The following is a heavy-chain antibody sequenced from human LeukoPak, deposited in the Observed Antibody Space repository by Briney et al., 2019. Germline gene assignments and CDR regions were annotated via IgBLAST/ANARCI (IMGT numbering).Heavy chain of an antibody. CDR2: FDPEKSER. Sequence: ASVKDSCKVSGDTLSELPMHWVRQAPGKGLEWMGGFDPEKSERIYAQNLRGRVTMTEETSTDTAFLELSSLTSEDTAVYYCATGNSLGYCKGGRCFNYWGQGTQVIVSS. V-gene: IGHV1-24*01. J-gene: IGHJ4*02. CDR1: GDTLSELP. D-gene: IGHD2-15*01. CDR3: ATGNSLGYCKGGRCFNY.